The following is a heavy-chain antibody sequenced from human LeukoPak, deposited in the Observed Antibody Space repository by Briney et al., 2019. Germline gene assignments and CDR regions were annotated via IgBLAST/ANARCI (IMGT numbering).Heavy chain of an antibody. V-gene: IGHV4-61*02. CDR1: GGSISSGDYY. Sequence: SETLSLTCTVSGGSISSGDYYWSWIRQPAGKGLEWIGRIYTSGSTNYNPSLKSRVTISVDTSKNQFSLKLSSVTAADTAVYYCAREELTSMVRGVMGYWGQGTLVTVSS. D-gene: IGHD3-10*01. CDR2: IYTSGST. J-gene: IGHJ4*02. CDR3: AREELTSMVRGVMGY.